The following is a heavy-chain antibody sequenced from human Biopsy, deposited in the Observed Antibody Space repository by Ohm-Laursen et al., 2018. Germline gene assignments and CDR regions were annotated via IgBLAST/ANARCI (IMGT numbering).Heavy chain of an antibody. CDR3: ARLNSGTYDASDL. J-gene: IGHJ3*01. CDR1: GFSFSSYW. D-gene: IGHD1-26*01. Sequence: GSLRLSCTASGFSFSSYWMHWVRQGPGKGLVWVSRINIDGSTTRYADSVKGRFTISRDNAKNTLYLHMNSLRAEDTAVYYCARLNSGTYDASDLWGQGTMVIVSS. CDR2: INIDGSTT. V-gene: IGHV3-74*01.